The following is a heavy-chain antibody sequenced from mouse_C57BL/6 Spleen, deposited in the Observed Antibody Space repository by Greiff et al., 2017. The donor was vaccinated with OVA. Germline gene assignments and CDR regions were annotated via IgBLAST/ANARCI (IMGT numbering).Heavy chain of an antibody. V-gene: IGHV1-39*01. J-gene: IGHJ3*01. CDR1: GYSFTDSN. CDR2: INPNHGTT. Sequence: VQLKQSGPELVKPGASVKISCKASGYSFTDSNMNWVKQSNGKSLEWIGVINPNHGTTSYNQKFKGKATLTVDQSSSTANMQLNSLTSEDSAVYYCARSDGNFAWFAYWGQGTLVTVSA. CDR3: ARSDGNFAWFAY. D-gene: IGHD2-1*01.